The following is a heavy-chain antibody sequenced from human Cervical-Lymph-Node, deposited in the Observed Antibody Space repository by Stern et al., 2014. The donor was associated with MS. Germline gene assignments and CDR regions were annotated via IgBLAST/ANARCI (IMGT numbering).Heavy chain of an antibody. CDR3: ARHPPRRKWDDPNYGMDV. J-gene: IGHJ6*02. D-gene: IGHD1-1*01. CDR1: GYTFTNNW. CDR2: IYPDDSDI. Sequence: EVQLVESGAEVKKPGESLKISCKGSGYTFTNNWIAWVRQMPGKGLEWMGIIYPDDSDIRYSPSLQGQVTISADKSIRPAYRQWSTRKAADSAVYYWARHPPRRKWDDPNYGMDVWGQGTTVTVSS. V-gene: IGHV5-51*01.